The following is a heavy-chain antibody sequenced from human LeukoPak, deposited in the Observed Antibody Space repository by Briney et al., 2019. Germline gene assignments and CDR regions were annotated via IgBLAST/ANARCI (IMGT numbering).Heavy chain of an antibody. CDR2: IYYSGST. CDR1: GGPISSSSHY. V-gene: IGHV4-39*01. CDR3: AGDRQQLVPDY. J-gene: IGHJ4*02. D-gene: IGHD6-13*01. Sequence: SETLSLTCTVSGGPISSSSHYWGWIRQPPGKGLEWIGSIYYSGSTYYNPSLKSRVTISVDTSKNQFSLKLSSVTAADTAVYYCAGDRQQLVPDYWGQGTLVTVSS.